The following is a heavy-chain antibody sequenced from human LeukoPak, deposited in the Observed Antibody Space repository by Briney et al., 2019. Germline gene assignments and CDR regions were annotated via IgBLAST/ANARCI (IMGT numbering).Heavy chain of an antibody. J-gene: IGHJ3*02. CDR3: AREVIAAAGTDAFDI. V-gene: IGHV4-31*03. Sequence: PSQTLSLTCTVSGGSINSGNHFWSWIRQHPAKGLEWIGYIFYSGNTYYNPSLESRVTISVDTSENKFSLKLNSVTAADTAVYYCAREVIAAAGTDAFDIWGQGTMVTVSS. CDR1: GGSINSGNHF. CDR2: IFYSGNT. D-gene: IGHD6-13*01.